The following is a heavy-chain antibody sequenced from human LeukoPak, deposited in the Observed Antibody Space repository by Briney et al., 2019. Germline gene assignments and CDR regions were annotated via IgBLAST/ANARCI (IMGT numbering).Heavy chain of an antibody. J-gene: IGHJ4*02. V-gene: IGHV4-59*01. CDR3: ARRYCPNGICYFDY. CDR1: RGSINNDY. CDR2: IYYSGST. D-gene: IGHD2-8*01. Sequence: SETLSLTCTVSRGSINNDYWSWVRQPPGKGLEWGGYIYYSGSTNYNPSLKSRVTIAIDTSKMQFSLKLTSVTAADTAVYYCARRYCPNGICYFDYWGQGTLVTVSS.